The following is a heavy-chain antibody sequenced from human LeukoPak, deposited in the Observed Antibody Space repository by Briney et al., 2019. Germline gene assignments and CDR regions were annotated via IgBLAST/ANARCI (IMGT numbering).Heavy chain of an antibody. V-gene: IGHV1-2*02. CDR1: GYTFTKYF. D-gene: IGHD4-17*01. Sequence: ASVKVSCKASGYTFTKYFLHWARQAPGQGLEWMGWINPDDGGTLYAQKFQGRVTMTTDTSITTAYMEMSGLRSDDTAVYYCARDDYGDLQYFENWGQGTLVTVSS. J-gene: IGHJ4*02. CDR2: INPDDGGT. CDR3: ARDDYGDLQYFEN.